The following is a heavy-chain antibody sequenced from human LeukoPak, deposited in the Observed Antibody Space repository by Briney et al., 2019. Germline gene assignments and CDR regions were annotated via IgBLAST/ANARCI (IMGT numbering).Heavy chain of an antibody. D-gene: IGHD3-22*01. CDR3: ARWNVSGYQNRIYWYFDL. Sequence: PSETLSLTCTVSGGSISSYYRSWIRQPPGKGREWIGYIYYSGSTNYNPSLKSRVTISVDTSKNQFSLKLSSVTAADTAVYYCARWNVSGYQNRIYWYFDLWGRGTLVTVSS. J-gene: IGHJ2*01. V-gene: IGHV4-59*01. CDR2: IYYSGST. CDR1: GGSISSYY.